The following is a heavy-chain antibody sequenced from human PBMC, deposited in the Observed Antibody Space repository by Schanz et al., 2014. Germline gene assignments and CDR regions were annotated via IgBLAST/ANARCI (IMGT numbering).Heavy chain of an antibody. CDR2: ISSSGSTT. J-gene: IGHJ3*02. V-gene: IGHV3-11*01. Sequence: QVQLEESGGGVVQPGGSLRLSCVASGFTFSDYYMSWIRQAPGKGLQCVSHISSSGSTTYYADSVKGRFTISRDNAKNSLYLEMTSLRGEDTAVYYCARENLNWEAFDIWGQGTVVTVSS. CDR3: ARENLNWEAFDI. D-gene: IGHD7-27*01. CDR1: GFTFSDYY.